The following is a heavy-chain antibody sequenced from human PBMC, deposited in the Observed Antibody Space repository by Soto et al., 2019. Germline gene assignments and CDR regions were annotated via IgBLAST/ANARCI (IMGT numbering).Heavy chain of an antibody. V-gene: IGHV1-18*01. Sequence: QVQLVQSGAEVKKPGAPVKVSCKASGYTFTSYGISWVRQAPGQGLEWMGWISAYNGNTNYAQKLQGRVTMTTDTSTSTACMELRSLRPDDTAVYYCAREPGDVVVVAATRDYYYGMDVWGQGTTVTVSS. J-gene: IGHJ6*02. CDR1: GYTFTSYG. CDR2: ISAYNGNT. D-gene: IGHD2-15*01. CDR3: AREPGDVVVVAATRDYYYGMDV.